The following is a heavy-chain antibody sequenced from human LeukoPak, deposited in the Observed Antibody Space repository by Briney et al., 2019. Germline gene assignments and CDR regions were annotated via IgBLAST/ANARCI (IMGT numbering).Heavy chain of an antibody. CDR2: IKTKSDGGTI. D-gene: IGHD2-15*01. Sequence: PGGSLRLSCVASGFTFSDACMSWVRQAPGKGLEWVGRIKTKSDGGTIDYAAPVKGSFTISRDDSRKTLYMQMNSLKTEDTGVYYCTRRSQDGWWGPGSLVTVS. V-gene: IGHV3-15*01. CDR3: TRRSQDGW. J-gene: IGHJ4*02. CDR1: GFTFSDAC.